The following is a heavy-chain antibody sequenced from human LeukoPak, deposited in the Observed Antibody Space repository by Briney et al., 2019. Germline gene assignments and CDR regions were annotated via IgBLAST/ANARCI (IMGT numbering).Heavy chain of an antibody. J-gene: IGHJ5*02. CDR3: ARGRGYGSGRKWFDP. CDR2: IYYSGST. V-gene: IGHV4-59*01. Sequence: SETLSLTCTVSGGSISSYYWSWIRQPPGKGLEWIGYIYYSGSTNYNPSLKSRVTISVDTSKNQFSLKLSSVTAADTAVYYCARGRGYGSGRKWFDPWGQGTLVTVSS. D-gene: IGHD3-10*01. CDR1: GGSISSYY.